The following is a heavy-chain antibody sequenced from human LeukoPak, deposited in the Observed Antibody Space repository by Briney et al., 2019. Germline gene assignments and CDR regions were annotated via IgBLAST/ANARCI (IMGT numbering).Heavy chain of an antibody. D-gene: IGHD3-9*01. V-gene: IGHV1-18*01. CDR3: ARAIYYDVMTGYYDYYSYYMDV. CDR1: GYTFTRYA. J-gene: IGHJ6*03. Sequence: ASVKVSCKTSGYTFTRYAITWVRQAPGQGLEWMGWISTYNGDTNYAQNLQGRVTLTTDTSTATAYMELRSLRSDDTAVYYCARAIYYDVMTGYYDYYSYYMDVWGDGTTVTVSS. CDR2: ISTYNGDT.